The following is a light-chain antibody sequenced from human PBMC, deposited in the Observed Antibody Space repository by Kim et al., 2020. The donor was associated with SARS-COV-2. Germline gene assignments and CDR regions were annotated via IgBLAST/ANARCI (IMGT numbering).Light chain of an antibody. CDR2: NVN. J-gene: IGLJ1*01. Sequence: QSVVTQPASVSGSPGQSITISCTGTSSDVGGHNTVSWYQQHPGKVPKVIIYNVNKRPSGVSNRISGSKSGNTASLTISGLQAEDEADYYCSSYTLSQTYVFGTGT. CDR1: SSDVGGHNT. CDR3: SSYTLSQTYV. V-gene: IGLV2-14*01.